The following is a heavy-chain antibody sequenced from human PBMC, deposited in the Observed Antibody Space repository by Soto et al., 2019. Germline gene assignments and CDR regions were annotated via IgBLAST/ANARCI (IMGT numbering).Heavy chain of an antibody. Sequence: EVQLVESGGGLVQPGGSLRLSCAASGFTFSSYSMNWVRQAQGKGLEWVSYTSSSSSTIYYADSVKGRFTISRDNSKNSLYLQLNSLRAEDTGVYCCASELSALNWFYTWGPGTGVTVSS. CDR2: TSSSSSTI. V-gene: IGHV3-48*01. J-gene: IGHJ5*02. CDR3: ASELSALNWFYT. CDR1: GFTFSSYS.